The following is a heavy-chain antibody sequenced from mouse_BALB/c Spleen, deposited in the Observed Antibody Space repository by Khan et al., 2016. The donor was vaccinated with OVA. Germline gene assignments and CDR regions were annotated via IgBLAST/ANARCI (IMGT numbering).Heavy chain of an antibody. V-gene: IGHV9-2-1*01. CDR2: INTETGEP. Sequence: QIQLVQSGPELKKPGETVKISCKASGYTFTDYSMHWVKQAPGKGLKWMGWINTETGEPTYADDFKGRFAFTLETSASTAYLQINNLKNEDTATYFCARDRYDYFDYWGQGTTLTGSS. CDR1: GYTFTDYS. D-gene: IGHD2-14*01. CDR3: ARDRYDYFDY. J-gene: IGHJ2*01.